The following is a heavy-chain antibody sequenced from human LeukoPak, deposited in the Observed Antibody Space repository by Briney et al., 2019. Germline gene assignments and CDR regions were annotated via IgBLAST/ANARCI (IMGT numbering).Heavy chain of an antibody. D-gene: IGHD3-10*01. V-gene: IGHV3-21*01. J-gene: IGHJ3*02. Sequence: PGGSLRLSCAASGFTVSSNYMSWVRQAPGKGLEWVSSISSSSSYIYYADSVKGRFTISRDNAKNSLYLQMNSLRAEDTAVCYCARDVSVRGAPGDAFDIWGQGTMVTVSS. CDR2: ISSSSSYI. CDR1: GFTVSSNY. CDR3: ARDVSVRGAPGDAFDI.